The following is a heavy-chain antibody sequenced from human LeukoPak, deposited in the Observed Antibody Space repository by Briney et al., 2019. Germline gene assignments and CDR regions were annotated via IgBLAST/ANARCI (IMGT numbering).Heavy chain of an antibody. V-gene: IGHV4-39*07. Sequence: SETLSLTCTVSGGSISSSSYYWDWIRQPPGKGLEWIGSIFYSGSTYYNPSLKSRVTLSVDTSKNQFSLKLSSVTAADTAVYYCARGQDIVVVPAARWFDPWGQGTLVTVSS. CDR3: ARGQDIVVVPAARWFDP. CDR1: GGSISSSSYY. CDR2: IFYSGST. D-gene: IGHD2-2*01. J-gene: IGHJ5*02.